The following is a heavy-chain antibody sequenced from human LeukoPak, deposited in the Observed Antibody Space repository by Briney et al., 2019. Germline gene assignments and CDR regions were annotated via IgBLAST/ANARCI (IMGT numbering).Heavy chain of an antibody. Sequence: SETLSLNCAVSGDSISSDNRWSWVRQPPGKGLEWIGEIHHTGSANYKPSLKGRVTMSVDKSANQFSLKVSSVTATDTAVYYCARGAMYFDGGGYGHLDVWGQGTTVTVSS. CDR3: ARGAMYFDGGGYGHLDV. D-gene: IGHD3-22*01. CDR1: GDSISSDNR. CDR2: IHHTGSA. V-gene: IGHV4-4*02. J-gene: IGHJ6*02.